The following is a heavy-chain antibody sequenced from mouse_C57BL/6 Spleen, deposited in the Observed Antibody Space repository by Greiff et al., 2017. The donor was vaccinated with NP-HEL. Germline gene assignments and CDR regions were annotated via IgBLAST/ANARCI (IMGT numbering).Heavy chain of an antibody. D-gene: IGHD4-1*01. CDR2: ISGGGGNT. CDR1: GFTFSSYT. CDR3: ARRGTGTDAMDY. V-gene: IGHV5-9*01. Sequence: EVHLVESGGGLVKPGGSLKLSCAASGFTFSSYTMSWVRQTPEKRLEWVATISGGGGNTYYPDSVKGRFTISRDNAKNTLYLQMSSLRSEDTALYYCARRGTGTDAMDYWGQGTSVTVSS. J-gene: IGHJ4*01.